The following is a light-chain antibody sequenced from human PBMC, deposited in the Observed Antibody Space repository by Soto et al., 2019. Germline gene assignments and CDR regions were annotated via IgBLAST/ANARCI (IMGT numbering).Light chain of an antibody. CDR1: QSVLSSSNNKNY. V-gene: IGKV4-1*01. Sequence: DIVMTQSPDSLAVSLGERATINCKSSQSVLSSSNNKNYLAWYQQKPGQPPKLLIYWASTRESGVPDRFSGSGSGTDFTLTIGSLQAEDVAVYYCQQYYTIPAITFGHGTRLEIK. CDR2: WAS. J-gene: IGKJ5*01. CDR3: QQYYTIPAIT.